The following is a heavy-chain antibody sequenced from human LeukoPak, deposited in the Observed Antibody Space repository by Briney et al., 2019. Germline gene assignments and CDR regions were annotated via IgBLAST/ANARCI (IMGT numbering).Heavy chain of an antibody. CDR2: IYHSGST. J-gene: IGHJ3*02. V-gene: IGHV4-38-2*01. CDR1: GSSISSGYY. D-gene: IGHD1-1*01. Sequence: PSETLSLTFPVSGSSISSGYYWGWLRQPPGKGLEWIGSIYHSGSTYYNPSLKSRVTISVDTSKNQFSLKLSSVTAADTAVYYCAEEHIWGQGTMVTVSS. CDR3: AEEHI.